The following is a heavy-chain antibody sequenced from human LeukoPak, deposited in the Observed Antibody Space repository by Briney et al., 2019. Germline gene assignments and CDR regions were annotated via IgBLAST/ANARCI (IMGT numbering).Heavy chain of an antibody. D-gene: IGHD2/OR15-2a*01. CDR1: GYTFTSYY. J-gene: IGHJ4*02. Sequence: ASAKVSCKASGYTFTSYYMHWVRQAPGQGLEWMGIINPSGGSTSYAQKFQGRVTMTRDTSISTAYMELSDLTSEDTAVYYCARVPREFASIWGQGTLVAVSS. V-gene: IGHV1-46*01. CDR2: INPSGGST. CDR3: ARVPREFASI.